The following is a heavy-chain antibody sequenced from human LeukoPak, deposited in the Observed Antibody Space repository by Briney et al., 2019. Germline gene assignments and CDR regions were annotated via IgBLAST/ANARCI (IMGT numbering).Heavy chain of an antibody. CDR1: ALTFSYYY. Sequence: GGSLRLSCGASALTFSYYYMSGVRQAPGKGLEWVANIKQDGSEKYYVDSVKGRFTISRDNAKNSLYLQMNSLRAEDTAVYYCARDPAYLYYFDYWGQGTLVTVSS. D-gene: IGHD2-2*01. V-gene: IGHV3-7*01. CDR2: IKQDGSEK. CDR3: ARDPAYLYYFDY. J-gene: IGHJ4*02.